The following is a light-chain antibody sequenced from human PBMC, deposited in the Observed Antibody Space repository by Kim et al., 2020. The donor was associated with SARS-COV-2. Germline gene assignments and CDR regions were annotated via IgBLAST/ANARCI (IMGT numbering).Light chain of an antibody. V-gene: IGLV3-19*01. CDR2: GKN. Sequence: SSELTQDPVVSVALGQTVRITCQGDSLRSYYAGWYQQKPGQAPLLVIYGKNNRPSGIPDRFSGSSSGNTSSLTITGAQAEDEADYYCNSRDSSGNHLVFGGGTQLTVL. J-gene: IGLJ3*02. CDR3: NSRDSSGNHLV. CDR1: SLRSYY.